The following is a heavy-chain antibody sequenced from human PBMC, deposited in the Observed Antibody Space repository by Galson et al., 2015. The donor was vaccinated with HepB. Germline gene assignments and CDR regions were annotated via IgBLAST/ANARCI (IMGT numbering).Heavy chain of an antibody. Sequence: PALVKPTQTLTLTCTFSGFSLSTSGMCVSWIRQPPGKALEWLALIDWDDDKYYSTSLKTRLTISKDTSKNQVVLTMTNMDPVDTATYYCARTYLRDWNDGGVPADYYYGMDVWGQGTTVTVSS. D-gene: IGHD1-1*01. CDR2: IDWDDDK. CDR3: ARTYLRDWNDGGVPADYYYGMDV. V-gene: IGHV2-70*01. CDR1: GFSLSTSGMC. J-gene: IGHJ6*02.